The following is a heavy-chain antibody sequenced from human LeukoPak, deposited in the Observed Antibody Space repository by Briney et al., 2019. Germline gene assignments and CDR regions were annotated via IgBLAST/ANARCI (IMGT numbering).Heavy chain of an antibody. J-gene: IGHJ4*03. CDR2: IDGGGGTT. CDR3: AKQIPHWTVSPGE. Sequence: PGGSLWLSCAAAGFTFRAFGMNWLRQAPGEGPKWVSGIDGGGGTTHYADSVKGRFTISRDNSKSMSWLQMQNLRADDTAIYYCAKQIPHWTVSPGEWGHGTPVTVSS. D-gene: IGHD4-17*01. CDR1: GFTFRAFG. V-gene: IGHV3-23*01.